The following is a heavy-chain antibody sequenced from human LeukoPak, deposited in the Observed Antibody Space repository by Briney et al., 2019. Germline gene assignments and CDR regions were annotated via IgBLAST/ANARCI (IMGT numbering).Heavy chain of an antibody. CDR1: GFAFDDYA. J-gene: IGHJ4*02. Sequence: PGGPLRLSCAASGFAFDDYAMHWVRQAPGKGLEWVSLISGDGGSTYYADSVKGRFTISRDNSKNSLYLQMNSLGTEDTALYYCAKDMWRFGELDYDYWGQGTLVTVSS. V-gene: IGHV3-43*02. CDR3: AKDMWRFGELDYDY. CDR2: ISGDGGST. D-gene: IGHD3-10*01.